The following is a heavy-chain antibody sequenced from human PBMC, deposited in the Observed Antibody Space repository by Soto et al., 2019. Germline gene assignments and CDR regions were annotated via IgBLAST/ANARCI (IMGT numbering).Heavy chain of an antibody. Sequence: ASVKVSCKASGYTFSNYALHWVRQAPGQRLEWMGWINADNGNTKYSQKFQGRVTFTRDTSASTAYMDLDTAVYYCASPSYGSGNYYWGQGTLVTVSS. CDR3: ASPSYGSGNYY. D-gene: IGHD3-10*01. V-gene: IGHV1-3*01. CDR2: INADNGNT. CDR1: GYTFSNYA. J-gene: IGHJ4*02.